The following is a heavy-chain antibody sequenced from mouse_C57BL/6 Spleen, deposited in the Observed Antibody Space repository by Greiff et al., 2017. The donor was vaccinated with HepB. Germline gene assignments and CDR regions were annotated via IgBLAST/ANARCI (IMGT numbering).Heavy chain of an antibody. J-gene: IGHJ4*01. Sequence: VQLQQSGPELVKPGASVKISCKASGYTFTDYYMNWVKQSHGKSLEWIGDINPNNGGTSYNQKFKGKATLTVDKSSSTAYMELRSLTSEDSAVYYCAREEGDYDPYAMDYWGQGTSVTVSS. V-gene: IGHV1-26*01. CDR2: INPNNGGT. CDR1: GYTFTDYY. CDR3: AREEGDYDPYAMDY. D-gene: IGHD2-4*01.